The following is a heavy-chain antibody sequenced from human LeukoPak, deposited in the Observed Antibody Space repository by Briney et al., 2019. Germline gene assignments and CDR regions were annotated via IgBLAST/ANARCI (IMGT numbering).Heavy chain of an antibody. D-gene: IGHD6-19*01. V-gene: IGHV4-39*07. CDR3: ARDRHVAVAGLPGGP. Sequence: SETLSLTCTVSGGSLSSSSYYWGWIRQPPGKGLEWIGSIYYSGSTYYNPSLKSRVTISVDTSKNQFSLKLSSVTAADTAVYYCARDRHVAVAGLPGGPWGQGTLVTVSS. J-gene: IGHJ5*02. CDR2: IYYSGST. CDR1: GGSLSSSSYY.